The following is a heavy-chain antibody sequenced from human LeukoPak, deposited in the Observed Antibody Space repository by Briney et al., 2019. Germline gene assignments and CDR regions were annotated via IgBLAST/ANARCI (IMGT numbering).Heavy chain of an antibody. CDR1: GGSFRGYY. CDR3: PRTRYYYNPRSYGAPYSFDY. Sequence: KPSETLSLTCAVYGGSFRGYYWSGIRQPPGKGLEWIGEINHGGGTNYNPSLKSRVTISVDTSKNQFSLKLSSGTAADTAVYHCPRTRYYYNPRSYGAPYSFDYWGQGTLVTVSS. CDR2: INHGGGT. J-gene: IGHJ4*02. D-gene: IGHD3-10*01. V-gene: IGHV4-34*01.